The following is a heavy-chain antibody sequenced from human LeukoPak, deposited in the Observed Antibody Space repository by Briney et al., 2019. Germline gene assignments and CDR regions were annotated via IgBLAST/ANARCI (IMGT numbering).Heavy chain of an antibody. Sequence: GGSLRLSCAASGFTFTSYGMNWVRQAPGKGLEWVSHISSSTSTIYYADSVKGRFTISRDNAKTSLYLQMNSLRAEDTAVYYCARSLWPEDYWGQGTLVTVSS. D-gene: IGHD5-18*01. J-gene: IGHJ4*02. CDR3: ARSLWPEDY. CDR1: GFTFTSYG. CDR2: ISSSTSTI. V-gene: IGHV3-48*04.